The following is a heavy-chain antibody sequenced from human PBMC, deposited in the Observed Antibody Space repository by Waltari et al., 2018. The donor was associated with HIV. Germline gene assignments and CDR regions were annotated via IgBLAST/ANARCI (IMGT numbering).Heavy chain of an antibody. CDR2: ISSSGSTI. CDR3: ASDAYGSGSYYNPDAFDI. Sequence: EVQLVESGGGLVQPGGSLRLSCAASGFTFSTYEMHWVRQAPGKGLEWVSYISSSGSTIYYADSVKGRFTISRDNAKNSLSLQMNSLRAEDTAVYYCASDAYGSGSYYNPDAFDIWGQGTMVTVSS. CDR1: GFTFSTYE. J-gene: IGHJ3*02. D-gene: IGHD3-10*01. V-gene: IGHV3-48*03.